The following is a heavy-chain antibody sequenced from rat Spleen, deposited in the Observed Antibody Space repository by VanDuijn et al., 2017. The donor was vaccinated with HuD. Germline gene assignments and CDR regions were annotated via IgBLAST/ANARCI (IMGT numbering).Heavy chain of an antibody. V-gene: IGHV5-20*01. CDR3: ATGPRILRLDWFAY. J-gene: IGHJ3*01. CDR2: ISSDGGNT. CDR1: GFTFSDCY. Sequence: EVQLVESDGGLVQPGRSLKLSCAASGFTFSDCYMAWVRQAPTKDLEWVASISSDGGNTYYRDSVKGRLTISRDNAKSTIYLQMDSLRSEDTATYYCATGPRILRLDWFAYWGQGTLVTVSS. D-gene: IGHD1-6*01.